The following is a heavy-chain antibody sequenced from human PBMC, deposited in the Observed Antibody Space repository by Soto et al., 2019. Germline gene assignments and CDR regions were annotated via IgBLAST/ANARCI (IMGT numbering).Heavy chain of an antibody. D-gene: IGHD7-27*01. CDR1: GFTFSNAW. J-gene: IGHJ6*02. V-gene: IGHV3-15*05. CDR2: VKSKTDGATT. CDR3: RGDVAILRCRTTPYLGNNNYYTGMDY. Sequence: GGSLRLSCAASGFTFSNAWISWVRQAPGKGLEWLGHVKSKTDGATTGYAAPVRGRFIISGDDSKNNVYLHMHSLKIEDAAVYYCRGDVAILRCRTTPYLGNNNYYTGMDYLGPGTTGNLSS.